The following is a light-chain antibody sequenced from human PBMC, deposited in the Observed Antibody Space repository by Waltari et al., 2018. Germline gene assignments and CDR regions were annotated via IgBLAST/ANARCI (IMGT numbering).Light chain of an antibody. CDR2: DRN. CDR3: AVWDARLNGPV. J-gene: IGLJ2*01. V-gene: IGLV1-44*01. CDR1: SSNFGDGS. Sequence: QSVLTPPPSASGPPVPRVTISSSGTSSNFGDGSLHWYQQDPGTDPKHLINDRNQRASGVPDRFSGSKSGSSASLAISGRQSEDEADYFCAVWDARLNGPVFGGGTKVTVL.